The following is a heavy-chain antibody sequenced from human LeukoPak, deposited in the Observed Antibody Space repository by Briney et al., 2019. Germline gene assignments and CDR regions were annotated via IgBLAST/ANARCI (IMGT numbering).Heavy chain of an antibody. J-gene: IGHJ3*02. D-gene: IGHD3-10*01. V-gene: IGHV3-66*02. CDR3: AREGSGSHGAFDI. Sequence: GGSLRLSCAASGFTVSSNYMSWVRQAPGKGLEWVSVIYSGGSTYYADSVKGRFTISRDNSKNTLYLQMNSLRAEDTAVYYCAREGSGSHGAFDIWGQGTMVTVSS. CDR2: IYSGGST. CDR1: GFTVSSNY.